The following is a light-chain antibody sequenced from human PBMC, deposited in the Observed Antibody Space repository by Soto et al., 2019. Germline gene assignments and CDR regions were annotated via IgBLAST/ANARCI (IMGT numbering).Light chain of an antibody. Sequence: QSVLTQPASVSGSPGQSITISCTGTSSDVGGYNYVSWYQQHPGKAPKLKIYEVSNRPSGVSNRFFGSKSGNTASLTISGLQAEDEADYYCSSYTSRSTLVFGGGTKATVL. CDR3: SSYTSRSTLV. CDR2: EVS. V-gene: IGLV2-14*01. CDR1: SSDVGGYNY. J-gene: IGLJ2*01.